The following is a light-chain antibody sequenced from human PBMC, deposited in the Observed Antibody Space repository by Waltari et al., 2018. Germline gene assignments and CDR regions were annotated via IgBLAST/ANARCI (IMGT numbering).Light chain of an antibody. CDR3: QQYNNWPPGRT. CDR1: QSVHSN. J-gene: IGKJ1*01. V-gene: IGKV3-15*01. Sequence: EILLTQSPATLSVSPGERATLSCRASQSVHSNLAWYQQQPGQAPRLLIYGASTRAPGVPARFSGSGSGTDFTLTISSLQSEDFAVYYCQQYNNWPPGRTFGQGTKVEI. CDR2: GAS.